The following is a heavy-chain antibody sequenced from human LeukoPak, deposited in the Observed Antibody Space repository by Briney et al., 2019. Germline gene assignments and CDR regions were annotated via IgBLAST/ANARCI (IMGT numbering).Heavy chain of an antibody. D-gene: IGHD3-16*01. CDR3: ARTRTLPIAGGFDT. V-gene: IGHV3-23*01. J-gene: IGHJ5*02. CDR1: GFTFSSSA. CDR2: ISGGAGAT. Sequence: QTGGSLRLSCAASGFTFSSSAMSWVRQAPGKGLEWVSGISGGAGATYYADSVKGRFTISRDNSRNTLYLQMNSLRAEDAAVYYCARTRTLPIAGGFDTWGQGSLVTVSS.